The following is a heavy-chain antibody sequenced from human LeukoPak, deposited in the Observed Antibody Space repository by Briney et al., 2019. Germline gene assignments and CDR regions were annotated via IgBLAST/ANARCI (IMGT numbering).Heavy chain of an antibody. V-gene: IGHV3-7*01. D-gene: IGHD3-22*01. Sequence: GGSLRLSCAASGFTASNNYMSWVRQAPGKGLEWVANIYQDGSVKYYVDSVKGRFTISRDNAKNSLYLEMNNLRAEDTAIYYCATSYDSSGNNWGQGTLVTVSS. J-gene: IGHJ4*02. CDR2: IYQDGSVK. CDR3: ATSYDSSGNN. CDR1: GFTASNNY.